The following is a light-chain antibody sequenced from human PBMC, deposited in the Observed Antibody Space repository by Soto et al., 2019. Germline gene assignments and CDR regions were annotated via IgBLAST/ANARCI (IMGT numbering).Light chain of an antibody. CDR3: QHYDNLPYS. J-gene: IGKJ2*01. Sequence: DIQMTQSPSSLSASVGDRVTITCQASQDITNYVNWYQHKPGIAPKVLIYDASKLETGVPSRFIGSGSGTFFTFTISSLQPEDVATYYCQHYDNLPYSFGQGPKLEIK. V-gene: IGKV1-33*01. CDR1: QDITNY. CDR2: DAS.